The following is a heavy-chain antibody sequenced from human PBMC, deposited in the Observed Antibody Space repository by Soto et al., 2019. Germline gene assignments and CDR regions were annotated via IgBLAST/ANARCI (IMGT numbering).Heavy chain of an antibody. D-gene: IGHD3-16*02. J-gene: IGHJ4*02. CDR1: GVTFSSYS. CDR2: ISSSSSYI. CDR3: ARDAGGVIVKEDFDY. Sequence: GRSLRLSWAASGVTFSSYSVNWVRQTPGKGLEWVSSISSSSSYIYYADSVKGRFTISRDNAKNSLYLQMNSLRAEDTVVYYCARDAGGVIVKEDFDYWGQGTLVTVS. V-gene: IGHV3-21*01.